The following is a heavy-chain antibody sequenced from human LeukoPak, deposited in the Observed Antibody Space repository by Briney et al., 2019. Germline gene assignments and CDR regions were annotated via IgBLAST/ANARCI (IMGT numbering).Heavy chain of an antibody. CDR3: ARDRATMIPA. J-gene: IGHJ4*02. D-gene: IGHD3-22*01. CDR2: ISYDGGNK. CDR1: GFTFSRSA. V-gene: IGHV3-30*04. Sequence: GGSLRLPCAASGFTFSRSAMHWVRQAPGKGLEWVAIISYDGGNKYYADSVKGRFTISRDNSKNTLYLQMNSLRAEDTAVYYCARDRATMIPAWGQGTLVTVSS.